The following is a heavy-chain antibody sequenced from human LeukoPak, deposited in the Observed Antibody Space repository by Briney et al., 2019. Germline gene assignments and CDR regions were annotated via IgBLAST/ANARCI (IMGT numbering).Heavy chain of an antibody. CDR3: ARESPMIPRAFDI. CDR2: IYYSGST. Sequence: SETLSLTCTVSGGSISSSSYYWGWIRQPPGKGLEWLGRIYYSGSTYYNPSLKSRVTISVDTSKNQFSLKLSSVTAADTAVYYCARESPMIPRAFDIWGQGTMVTVSS. J-gene: IGHJ3*02. D-gene: IGHD3-22*01. V-gene: IGHV4-39*07. CDR1: GGSISSSSYY.